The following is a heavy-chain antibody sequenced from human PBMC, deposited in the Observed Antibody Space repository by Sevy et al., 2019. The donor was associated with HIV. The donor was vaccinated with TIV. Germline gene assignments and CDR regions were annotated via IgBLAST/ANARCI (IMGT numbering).Heavy chain of an antibody. CDR2: ISYDGSNK. V-gene: IGHV3-30*18. D-gene: IGHD6-13*01. J-gene: IGHJ6*02. CDR1: GFTFSSYG. CDR3: AKDLRRIAAAGDYYYYGMDV. Sequence: GGSLRLSCAASGFTFSSYGMHWVRQAPGKGLEWVAVISYDGSNKYYADSVKGRLNISRDNFKNTLNLQMNSLRAEDKAVYYCAKDLRRIAAAGDYYYYGMDVWGQGTTVTVSS.